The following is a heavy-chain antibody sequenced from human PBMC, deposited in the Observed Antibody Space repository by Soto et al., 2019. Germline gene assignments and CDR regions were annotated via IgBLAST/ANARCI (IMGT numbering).Heavy chain of an antibody. V-gene: IGHV4-59*01. D-gene: IGHD3-22*01. Sequence: QVQLQESGPGLVKPSETLSLTCTVAGGSISRNYWSWIRQPPGKGLEWIGYIYYSGSTNYNPSLKSRVTISVDTTKHQFSLKLNAVTAADTAVYDCAREEDQYASSGRLSVFFEPWGQWALVTVSS. CDR3: AREEDQYASSGRLSVFFEP. CDR2: IYYSGST. CDR1: GGSISRNY. J-gene: IGHJ5*02.